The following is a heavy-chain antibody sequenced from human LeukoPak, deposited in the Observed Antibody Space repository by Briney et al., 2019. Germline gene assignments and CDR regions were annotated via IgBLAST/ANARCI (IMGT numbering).Heavy chain of an antibody. J-gene: IGHJ4*02. CDR3: ARGRVNVYYFDY. Sequence: PSETLSLTCAVYGGSFSGYYWSWIRQPPGKGLEWIGEINHSGSTNYNPSLKSRVTISVDTSKNQFSLKLSSVTAADTAVYYCARGRVNVYYFDYWGQGTPVTVSS. CDR1: GGSFSGYY. V-gene: IGHV4-34*01. D-gene: IGHD1-1*01. CDR2: INHSGST.